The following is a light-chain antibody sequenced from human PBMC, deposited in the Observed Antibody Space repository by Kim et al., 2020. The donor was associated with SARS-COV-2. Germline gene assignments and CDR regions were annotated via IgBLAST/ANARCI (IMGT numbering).Light chain of an antibody. CDR2: DAT. Sequence: LSASIGVRVTITCRASQSINSWLAWYQQKPGKAPKLLIYDATTLQSGVPSRFSGSGSGTEFTLTINSLQAGDFATYYCQQYNSWHTFGQGTKLEI. CDR1: QSINSW. V-gene: IGKV1-5*01. J-gene: IGKJ2*01. CDR3: QQYNSWHT.